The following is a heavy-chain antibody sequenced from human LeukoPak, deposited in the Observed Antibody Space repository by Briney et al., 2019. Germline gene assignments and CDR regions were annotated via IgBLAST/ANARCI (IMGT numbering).Heavy chain of an antibody. V-gene: IGHV1-2*02. Sequence: ASVKVSCKASGGTFSSYAISWVRQAPGQGLEWMGGIIPNNGDTNYAQKFQGRVTMTRDTSISTAYLDLSRLRSDDTAVFYCAVLTTDYDFWSAYYDRAGPWAGDWGQGTLVTVSS. J-gene: IGHJ4*02. CDR1: GGTFSSYA. D-gene: IGHD3-3*01. CDR2: IIPNNGDT. CDR3: AVLTTDYDFWSAYYDRAGPWAGD.